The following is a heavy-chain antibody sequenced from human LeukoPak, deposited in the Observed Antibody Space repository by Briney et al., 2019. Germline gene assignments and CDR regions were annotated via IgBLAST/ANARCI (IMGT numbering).Heavy chain of an antibody. J-gene: IGHJ5*02. V-gene: IGHV1-8*01. D-gene: IGHD6-19*01. CDR3: ARGRSVEEWLVLGGLDP. Sequence: ASVKVSCKASGYTFTSYDINWVRQATGQGLEWMGWMNPNSGNTGYAQKFQGRVTMTRNTSISTAYMELSSLRSEDTAVYYCARGRSVEEWLVLGGLDPWGQGTLVTVSS. CDR2: MNPNSGNT. CDR1: GYTFTSYD.